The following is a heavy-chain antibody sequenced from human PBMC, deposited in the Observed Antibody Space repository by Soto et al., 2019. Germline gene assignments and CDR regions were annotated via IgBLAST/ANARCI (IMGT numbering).Heavy chain of an antibody. J-gene: IGHJ6*02. CDR3: ASRWLLPRRTGNYFGMDV. CDR1: GGSFSGYY. V-gene: IGHV4-34*01. D-gene: IGHD3-22*01. Sequence: QVQLQQWGAGLLKPSETLSLTCAVYGGSFSGYYWSWIRQPPGKGLEWIGEINHSGSTNYNPSLKSRVTLSVDTSKNHFSLKLRSVTAADTAVYYCASRWLLPRRTGNYFGMDVWGQGTTVTVSS. CDR2: INHSGST.